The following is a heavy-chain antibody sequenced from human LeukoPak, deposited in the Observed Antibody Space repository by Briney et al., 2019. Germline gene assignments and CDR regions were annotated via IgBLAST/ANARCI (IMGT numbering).Heavy chain of an antibody. J-gene: IGHJ3*02. CDR1: GFTFSGSA. Sequence: GGSLTLSCAASGFTFSGSAMHWVRQASGKGLEWVGRIRSKANSYATAYAASVKGRFTISRDDSKNTAYLQMNSLKTEDTAVYYCTTRPDYDYVWGSYPDAFDIWGQGTMVTVSS. CDR3: TTRPDYDYVWGSYPDAFDI. D-gene: IGHD3-16*01. V-gene: IGHV3-73*01. CDR2: IRSKANSYAT.